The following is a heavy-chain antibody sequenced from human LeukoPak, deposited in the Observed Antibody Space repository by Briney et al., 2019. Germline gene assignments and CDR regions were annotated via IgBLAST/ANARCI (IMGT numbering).Heavy chain of an antibody. J-gene: IGHJ4*02. D-gene: IGHD3-10*01. V-gene: IGHV3-66*01. CDR3: ARAPGMVTMVRGVIGEYYFDY. CDR1: GLTVSSNY. CDR2: IYSGGST. Sequence: GGSLRLSCAASGLTVSSNYMSWVRQAPGKGLEWVSVIYSGGSTYYADSVKGRFTISRDNSKNTLYLQMNSLRAEDTAVYYCARAPGMVTMVRGVIGEYYFDYWGQGTLVTVSS.